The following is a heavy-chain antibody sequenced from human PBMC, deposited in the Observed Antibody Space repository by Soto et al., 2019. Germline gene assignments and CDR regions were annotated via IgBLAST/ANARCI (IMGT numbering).Heavy chain of an antibody. Sequence: KTSETMSLTCTVYGGSISRYNRSRIRQPPRKGLEWIGYMYNTGSTVYNPSFKSRVTISVDTSKNQFSLKLNSVTAADTAVYYCARDLWGYCGTDCYPLDVWGQGTTVTVSS. CDR1: GGSISRYN. CDR2: MYNTGST. D-gene: IGHD2-21*02. CDR3: ARDLWGYCGTDCYPLDV. V-gene: IGHV4-59*01. J-gene: IGHJ6*02.